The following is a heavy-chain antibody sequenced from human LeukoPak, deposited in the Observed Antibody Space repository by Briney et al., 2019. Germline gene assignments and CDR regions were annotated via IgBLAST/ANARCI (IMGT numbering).Heavy chain of an antibody. Sequence: ASVKVSCKASGYTFTGYYMHWVRQAPGQGLEWMGWINPNSGGTNYAQKFQGRVTMTRDTSTSTAYMELSRLRSDDTAVYYCARDYSGYNYYYYGMDVWGQGTTVTVSS. D-gene: IGHD5-12*01. CDR2: INPNSGGT. V-gene: IGHV1-2*02. CDR1: GYTFTGYY. J-gene: IGHJ6*02. CDR3: ARDYSGYNYYYYGMDV.